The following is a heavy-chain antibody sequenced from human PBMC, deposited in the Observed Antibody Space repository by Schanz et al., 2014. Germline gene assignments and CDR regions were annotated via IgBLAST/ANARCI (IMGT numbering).Heavy chain of an antibody. J-gene: IGHJ3*02. Sequence: QVQLVESGGTLVKPGGSLRLSCVVSGFTFSDYYMSWIRQAPGKGLEWVSYISSGGSDTYYADSVKGRFTISRDNAKNSLYLEMTSLRGEDTAVYYCARENLNWEAFDIWGQGTVVTVSS. V-gene: IGHV3-11*01. D-gene: IGHD7-27*01. CDR2: ISSGGSDT. CDR3: ARENLNWEAFDI. CDR1: GFTFSDYY.